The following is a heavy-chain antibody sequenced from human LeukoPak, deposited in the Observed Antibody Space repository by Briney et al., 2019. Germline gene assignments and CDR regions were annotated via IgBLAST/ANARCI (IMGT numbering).Heavy chain of an antibody. CDR1: GNTFTSD. V-gene: IGHV1-8*01. J-gene: IGHJ4*02. CDR2: MNPKSGNT. D-gene: IGHD2-2*03. Sequence: ASVKVSCKASGNTFTSDINWVRQATGQGLEWMGWMNPKSGNTDYAPKFQGRVTMTRDISIRTAYMELSSLRSEDTAIYYCARASWISTADAVCWGQGTQVTVSS. CDR3: ARASWISTADAVC.